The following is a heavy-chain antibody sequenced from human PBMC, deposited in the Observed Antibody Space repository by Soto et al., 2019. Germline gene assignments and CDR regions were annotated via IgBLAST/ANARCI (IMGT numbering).Heavy chain of an antibody. CDR2: MNPNSGNT. CDR1: GYTFTSYD. J-gene: IGHJ3*02. V-gene: IGHV1-8*01. D-gene: IGHD5-18*01. CDR3: ARGVTAMDDAFDI. Sequence: ASVKVSCKASGYTFTSYDINWVRQATGQGLEWMGWMNPNSGNTGYAQKFQGGVTMTRNTSISTAYMELSSLRSEDTAVYYCARGVTAMDDAFDIWGQGTMVTVSS.